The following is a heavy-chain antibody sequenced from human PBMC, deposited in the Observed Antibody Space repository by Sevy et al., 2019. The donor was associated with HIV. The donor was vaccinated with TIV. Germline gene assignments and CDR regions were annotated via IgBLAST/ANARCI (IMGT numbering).Heavy chain of an antibody. Sequence: VSVKVSCKVSGYTLTELSMHWVRQAPGKGLEWMGGFDPEDGETIYAQKFQGRVTMTEDTSTDTAYMELSSLRSEDTAVYYCARDRKGYCSSTSCSGGYNWFDPWGQGTLVTVSS. J-gene: IGHJ5*02. CDR2: FDPEDGET. CDR1: GYTLTELS. D-gene: IGHD2-2*01. CDR3: ARDRKGYCSSTSCSGGYNWFDP. V-gene: IGHV1-24*01.